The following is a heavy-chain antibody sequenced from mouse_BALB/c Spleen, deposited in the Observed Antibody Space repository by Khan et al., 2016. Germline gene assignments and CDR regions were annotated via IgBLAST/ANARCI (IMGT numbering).Heavy chain of an antibody. CDR1: GYSITSDYA. J-gene: IGHJ2*01. CDR3: ASTLLRLYYVDY. D-gene: IGHD1-2*01. CDR2: ISYSGST. Sequence: EVELVESGPGLVKPSQSLSLTCTVTGYSITSDYAWNWIRQFPGNKLEWMGYISYSGSTSYNPSLKSRISITRDTSKNQFFLQLNSVTTEDTSTYYCASTLLRLYYVDYWAQGAALTVSS. V-gene: IGHV3-2*02.